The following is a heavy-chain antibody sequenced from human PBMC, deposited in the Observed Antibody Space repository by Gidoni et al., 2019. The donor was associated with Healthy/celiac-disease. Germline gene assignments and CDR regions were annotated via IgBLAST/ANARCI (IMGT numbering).Heavy chain of an antibody. V-gene: IGHV4-39*01. D-gene: IGHD2-15*01. Sequence: QLQLPESGPGLLKPSATLSPTCTVSRGSISSSSYYWGWIRQPPGKGLEWIGSIYYSGSTYYNPSLKSRVTISVDTSKNQFSLKLSSVTAADTAVYYCARQEDYSFFDYWGQGTLVTVSS. J-gene: IGHJ4*02. CDR1: RGSISSSSYY. CDR2: IYYSGST. CDR3: ARQEDYSFFDY.